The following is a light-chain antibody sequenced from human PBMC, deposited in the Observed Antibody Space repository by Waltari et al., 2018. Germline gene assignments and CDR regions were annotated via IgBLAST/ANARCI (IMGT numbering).Light chain of an antibody. CDR3: QTGGHGTWV. J-gene: IGLJ3*02. V-gene: IGLV4-69*01. Sequence: QLVLTQSPSASASLGASVKLTCTLSSGHSTNIIAWLQQQPERGPRFLMNVKRDGSHNNGVGIPDRFSGSSSGAERYLTIASLQSEDEADYYCQTGGHGTWVFGGGTRLTVL. CDR2: VKRDGSH. CDR1: SGHSTNI.